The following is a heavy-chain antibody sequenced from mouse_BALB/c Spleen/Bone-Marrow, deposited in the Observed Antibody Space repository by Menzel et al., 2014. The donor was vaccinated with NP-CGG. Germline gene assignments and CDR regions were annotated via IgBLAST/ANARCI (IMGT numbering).Heavy chain of an antibody. Sequence: DVMLVESGGGLVQPGGSLRLSCATSGFTFTDYYMRWVRPPPGKALAWLGFIRNKANGSTTEYSASVKGRFTISRDNSQSILYLQMNTLRAEDSATYYCARGWIASGFAYWGQGTLLTVSA. CDR3: ARGWIASGFAY. CDR2: IRNKANGSTT. J-gene: IGHJ3*01. V-gene: IGHV7-3*02. CDR1: GFTFTDYY. D-gene: IGHD2-3*01.